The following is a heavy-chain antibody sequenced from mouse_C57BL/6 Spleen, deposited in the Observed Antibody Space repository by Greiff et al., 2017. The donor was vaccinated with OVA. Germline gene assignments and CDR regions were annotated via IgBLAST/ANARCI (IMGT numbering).Heavy chain of an antibody. CDR2: IDPENGDT. Sequence: EVQLQQSGAELVRPGASVKLSCTASGFNIKDDYMHWVKQRPEQGLEWIGWIDPENGDTEYASKFAGKATINADTSSNTAYLQLSSLTSEDTAVYYCTLYDYYGRSLWFAYWGQGTLVTVSA. D-gene: IGHD1-1*01. CDR1: GFNIKDDY. V-gene: IGHV14-4*01. CDR3: TLYDYYGRSLWFAY. J-gene: IGHJ3*01.